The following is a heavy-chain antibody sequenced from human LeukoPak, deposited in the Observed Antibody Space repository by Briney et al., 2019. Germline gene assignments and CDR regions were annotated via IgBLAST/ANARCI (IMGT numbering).Heavy chain of an antibody. CDR2: ISSSGSTI. CDR3: ARVAAMVKGALRYYFDY. J-gene: IGHJ4*02. Sequence: GGSLRLSCAASGFTFSDYYMSWIRQAPGKGLEWVSYISSSGSTIYNADSVKGRFTISRDSAKNSLYLQMNSLRAEDTAVYYCARVAAMVKGALRYYFDYWGQGTLVTVSS. CDR1: GFTFSDYY. V-gene: IGHV3-11*04. D-gene: IGHD5-18*01.